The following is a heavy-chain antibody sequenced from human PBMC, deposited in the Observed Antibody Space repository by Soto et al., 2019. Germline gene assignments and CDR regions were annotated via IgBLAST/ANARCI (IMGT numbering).Heavy chain of an antibody. Sequence: QVQLVQSGAEVKKPGSSVKVSCKASEGTFSSYAISWVRQAPGQGLEWMGGIIPIFGTANYAQKFQGRVTITADESTSTAYMELSSLRSEDTAVYYCATHPGCSGGSCYCFQHWGQGTLVTVSS. V-gene: IGHV1-69*12. CDR3: ATHPGCSGGSCYCFQH. CDR1: EGTFSSYA. CDR2: IIPIFGTA. J-gene: IGHJ1*01. D-gene: IGHD2-15*01.